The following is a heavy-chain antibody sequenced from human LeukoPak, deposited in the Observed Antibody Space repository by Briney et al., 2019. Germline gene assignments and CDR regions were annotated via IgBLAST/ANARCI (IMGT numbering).Heavy chain of an antibody. D-gene: IGHD1-26*01. CDR1: GYIFTGYY. Sequence: ASVKVSCKASGYIFTGYYMHWVRQAPGQGLEWMGWINPNSGGTNYAQNFQGRVTMTRDTSISTAYMELSRLRSDDTAVYYCARDLDQLDGNFDYRGQGTLVTVSS. J-gene: IGHJ4*02. CDR2: INPNSGGT. CDR3: ARDLDQLDGNFDY. V-gene: IGHV1-2*02.